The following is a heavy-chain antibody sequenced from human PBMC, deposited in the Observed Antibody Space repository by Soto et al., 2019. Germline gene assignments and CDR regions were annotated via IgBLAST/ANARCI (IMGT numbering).Heavy chain of an antibody. CDR3: AHTPPSAILTGPGFDY. CDR1: GFSLSTSGVG. CDR2: IYWDDDK. V-gene: IGHV2-5*02. J-gene: IGHJ4*02. Sequence: QITLKESGPTLVKPTQTLTLTCTFSGFSLSTSGVGVGWIRQPPGKALEWLALIYWDDDKRYSPSLKSRLTITKDTSKNQVVLTLTNMDPVDTATYYCAHTPPSAILTGPGFDYWGQGTLVTVSS. D-gene: IGHD3-9*01.